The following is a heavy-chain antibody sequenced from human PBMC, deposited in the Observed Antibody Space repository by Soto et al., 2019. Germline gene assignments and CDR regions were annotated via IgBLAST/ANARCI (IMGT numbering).Heavy chain of an antibody. CDR1: GGSVSSGFYY. Sequence: QVQLQESGPGLVKPSETLSLTCTVSGGSVSSGFYYWTWIRQSSGKGPEWIGYIYYSGTTSYTPSLKSRVTMSRDTSKNLFSLELNSVTAADTAVYYCARGRYSYGHFDFWGRGTLVTVSS. CDR3: ARGRYSYGHFDF. CDR2: IYYSGTT. D-gene: IGHD5-18*01. J-gene: IGHJ4*02. V-gene: IGHV4-61*01.